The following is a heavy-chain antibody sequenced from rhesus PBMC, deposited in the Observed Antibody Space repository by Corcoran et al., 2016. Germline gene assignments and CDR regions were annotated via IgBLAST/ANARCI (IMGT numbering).Heavy chain of an antibody. V-gene: IGHV4-173*01. CDR2: IPGGGVTG. Sequence: QLQIQESGLGLVKPSETLSLICTDSGGSISSAWWGWIRHSPGKGLEWIGRIPGGGVTGNYNPSLESRVTISVDTSKNQLSLKMNSVTAADTAVYYCARWIYGGGMDHFDYWGRGVLVTVSS. J-gene: IGHJ4*01. D-gene: IGHD4-17*01. CDR1: GGSISSAW. CDR3: ARWIYGGGMDHFDY.